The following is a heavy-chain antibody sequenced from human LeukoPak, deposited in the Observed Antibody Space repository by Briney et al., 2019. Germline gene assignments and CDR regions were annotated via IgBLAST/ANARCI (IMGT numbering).Heavy chain of an antibody. CDR3: ARVGSSYSSGWYPLRDAFHI. CDR2: IYYSGST. V-gene: IGHV4-39*07. CDR1: GGSISSSSYY. J-gene: IGHJ3*02. Sequence: ASETLSLTCTVSGGSISSSSYYWGWIRQPPGKGLEWIGSIYYSGSTYYNPSLKSRVTISVDTSKNQFSLKLSSVTAADTAVYYCARVGSSYSSGWYPLRDAFHIWGQGTMVTVSS. D-gene: IGHD6-19*01.